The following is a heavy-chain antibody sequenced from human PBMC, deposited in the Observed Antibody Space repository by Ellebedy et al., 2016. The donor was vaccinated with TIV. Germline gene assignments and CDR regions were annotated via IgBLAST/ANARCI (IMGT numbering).Heavy chain of an antibody. CDR1: GFTFSSYA. V-gene: IGHV3-23*01. J-gene: IGHJ6*03. CDR3: AGQNYYYYMDV. Sequence: GGSLRLXCAASGFTFSSYAMNWVRQAPGKGLEWVSVISGSGGSTYYADSVKGRFTISRDNSKNTLYLQMNSLRAEDTAVYYCAGQNYYYYMDVWGKGTTVTVSS. CDR2: ISGSGGST.